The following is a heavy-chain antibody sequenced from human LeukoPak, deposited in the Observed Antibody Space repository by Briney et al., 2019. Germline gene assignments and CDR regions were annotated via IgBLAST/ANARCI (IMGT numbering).Heavy chain of an antibody. Sequence: ASVTVSCKASGYTFTSYGISWVRQAPGQGLEWMGWISAYNGNTNYAQKLQGRVTMTRDTSTSTVYMELSSLRSEDTAVYYCASSGSASGYYFDYWGQGTLVTVSS. CDR1: GYTFTSYG. V-gene: IGHV1-18*01. J-gene: IGHJ4*02. D-gene: IGHD2-15*01. CDR2: ISAYNGNT. CDR3: ASSGSASGYYFDY.